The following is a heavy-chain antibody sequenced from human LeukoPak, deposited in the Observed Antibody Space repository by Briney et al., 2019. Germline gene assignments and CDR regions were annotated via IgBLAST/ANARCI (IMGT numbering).Heavy chain of an antibody. CDR2: IYYSGST. J-gene: IGHJ3*02. CDR3: ARHAPGSSREAAAFDI. D-gene: IGHD6-13*01. Sequence: SETLSLTCTVSGGSISSYYWSWIRQPPGKGLEWIGYIYYSGSTNYNPSLKSRVTISVDTSKNQFSLKLSSVTAADTAVYYCARHAPGSSREAAAFDIWGQGTMVTVSS. CDR1: GGSISSYY. V-gene: IGHV4-59*08.